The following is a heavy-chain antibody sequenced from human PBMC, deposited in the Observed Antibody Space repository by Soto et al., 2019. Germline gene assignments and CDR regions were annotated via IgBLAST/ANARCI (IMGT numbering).Heavy chain of an antibody. D-gene: IGHD3-3*01. CDR3: ARLRDDFWSGYYFFDP. V-gene: IGHV3-66*04. J-gene: IGHJ5*02. Sequence: GGSLRLSCAVSGFTVSSNYMSWVRQAPEKGLEWVSIIYSGGSTYYADSVRGRFTISRDNSKNTLYLQMNSLRAEDTAMYYCARLRDDFWSGYYFFDPWGQGTLVTVSS. CDR2: IYSGGST. CDR1: GFTVSSNY.